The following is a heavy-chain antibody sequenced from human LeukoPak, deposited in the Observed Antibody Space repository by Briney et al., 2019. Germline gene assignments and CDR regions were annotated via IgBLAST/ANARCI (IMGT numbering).Heavy chain of an antibody. V-gene: IGHV4-59*01. CDR2: IYYSGST. Sequence: SETLSLTCAVSGGSISSYYWSWIRQPPGKGLEWIGYIYYSGSTNYNPSLKSRVTISVDTSKNQFSLKLSSVTAADTAVYYCARADPYYYDSSGYYSPWGQGTLVTVSS. J-gene: IGHJ5*02. CDR3: ARADPYYYDSSGYYSP. D-gene: IGHD3-22*01. CDR1: GGSISSYY.